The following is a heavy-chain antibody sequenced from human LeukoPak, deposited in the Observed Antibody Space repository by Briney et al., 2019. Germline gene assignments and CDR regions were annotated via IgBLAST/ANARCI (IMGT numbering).Heavy chain of an antibody. D-gene: IGHD6-13*01. CDR3: ARDSSSWYVSGFFDI. V-gene: IGHV3-48*04. Sequence: GGSLRLSCAASGFTFSSYSMNWVRQAPGKGLEWVSYISSSSSTIYCADSVKGRFTISRDNAKNSLYLQMNSLRAEDTAVYYCARDSSSWYVSGFFDIWGQGTMVTVSS. CDR2: ISSSSSTI. CDR1: GFTFSSYS. J-gene: IGHJ3*02.